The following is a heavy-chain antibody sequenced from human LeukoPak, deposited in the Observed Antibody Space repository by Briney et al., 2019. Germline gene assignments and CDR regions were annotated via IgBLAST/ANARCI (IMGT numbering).Heavy chain of an antibody. D-gene: IGHD3-10*01. V-gene: IGHV3-48*03. CDR1: GFTFSGYE. Sequence: GGSLRLSCEAYGFTFSGYEMNWVRQDPGKGLEWISYICGRGITTYYADSVKGRFTIPRDDAKKLLNLEMNSLRAEDTAVYYCARDLYYYWSGNYVPGLPDYWGQGTLVTLSS. J-gene: IGHJ4*02. CDR2: ICGRGITT. CDR3: ARDLYYYWSGNYVPGLPDY.